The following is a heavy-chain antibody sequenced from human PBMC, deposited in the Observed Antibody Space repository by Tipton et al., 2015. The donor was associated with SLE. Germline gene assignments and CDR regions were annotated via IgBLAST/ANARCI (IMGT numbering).Heavy chain of an antibody. J-gene: IGHJ4*02. Sequence: SLRLSCAASGFTFDDYAMHWVRQAPGKGLEWVSGISWNSGSIGYADSVKGRFTISRDNAKNSLYLQMNSLRAEDTAVYYCARDASGSSSWYYFDYWGQGTLVTVSS. CDR1: GFTFDDYA. CDR3: ARDASGSSSWYYFDY. V-gene: IGHV3-9*01. CDR2: ISWNSGSI. D-gene: IGHD6-13*01.